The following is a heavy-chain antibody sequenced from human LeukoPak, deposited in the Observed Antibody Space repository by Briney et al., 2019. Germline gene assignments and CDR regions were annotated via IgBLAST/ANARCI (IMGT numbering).Heavy chain of an antibody. J-gene: IGHJ6*04. V-gene: IGHV3-53*01. CDR3: ARDREVVPAMAQMDV. CDR2: IYTDGST. D-gene: IGHD2-21*02. Sequence: PGGSLRLPCAASGFTVSTNYMSWVRQAPGKGLEWVSVIYTDGSTHYADSVKGRFTISRDNSKNALYLQMNSLRAEDTAVYYCARDREVVPAMAQMDVWGKGTTVTVSS. CDR1: GFTVSTNY.